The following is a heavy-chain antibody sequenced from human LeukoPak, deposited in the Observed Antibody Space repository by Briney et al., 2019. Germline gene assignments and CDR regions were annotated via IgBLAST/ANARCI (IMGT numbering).Heavy chain of an antibody. CDR3: ARDLLMVAAMAANYYYYGMDV. V-gene: IGHV3-30-3*01. CDR2: ISYDGSNK. Sequence: PGGSLRLSCAASGFTFSSYAMHWVRQAPGKGLEWVAVISYDGSNKYYADSVKGRFTISRDNSKNTLYLQMNSLRAEDTAVYYCARDLLMVAAMAANYYYYGMDVWGKGTTVTVSS. CDR1: GFTFSSYA. D-gene: IGHD2-15*01. J-gene: IGHJ6*04.